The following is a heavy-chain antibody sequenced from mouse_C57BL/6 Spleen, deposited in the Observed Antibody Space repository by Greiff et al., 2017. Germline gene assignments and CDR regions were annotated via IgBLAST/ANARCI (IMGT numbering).Heavy chain of an antibody. J-gene: IGHJ3*01. CDR1: GYAFSSSW. Sequence: VQLQQSGPELVKPGASVKISCKASGYAFSSSWMNWVKQRPGKGLEWIGRIYPGDGDTNYNGKLKGKATLTADKSSSTAYMQLSSLTSEDSAVYFCAREGVYYDYAPFAYWGQGTLVTVSA. CDR2: IYPGDGDT. V-gene: IGHV1-82*01. D-gene: IGHD2-4*01. CDR3: AREGVYYDYAPFAY.